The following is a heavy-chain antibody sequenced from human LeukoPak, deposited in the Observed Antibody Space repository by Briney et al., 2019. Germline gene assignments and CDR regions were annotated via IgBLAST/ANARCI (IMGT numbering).Heavy chain of an antibody. J-gene: IGHJ6*02. V-gene: IGHV1-18*01. CDR2: ISAYNGNT. Sequence: ASVKVSCKASGYTFTSYGISWVRQAPGQGLEWMGWISAYNGNTNYAQKLQGRVTMTTDTSTSTAYMKLRSLRSDDTAVYYCARDSRFYDFWSGYSYGMDVWGQGTTVTVSS. D-gene: IGHD3-3*01. CDR1: GYTFTSYG. CDR3: ARDSRFYDFWSGYSYGMDV.